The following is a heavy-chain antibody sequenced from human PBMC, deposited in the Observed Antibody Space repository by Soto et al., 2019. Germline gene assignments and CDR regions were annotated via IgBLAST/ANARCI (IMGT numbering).Heavy chain of an antibody. CDR2: ISGSGGST. CDR3: AKRTPGWYFDL. V-gene: IGHV3-23*01. CDR1: GFTFSSYA. Sequence: EVQLLESGGGLVQPGGSLRLSCAASGFTFSSYAMSWVRQAQGKGLEWVSVISGSGGSTYYADSVKGRFTISRDNSKNALYQQMNSLRAEDTAGYYCAKRTPGWYFDLWGRGTLVTVSS. J-gene: IGHJ2*01.